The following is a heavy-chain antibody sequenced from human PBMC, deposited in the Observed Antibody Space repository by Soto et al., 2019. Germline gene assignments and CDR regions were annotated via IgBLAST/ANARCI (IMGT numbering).Heavy chain of an antibody. Sequence: GESLKISCTASGFTFGDYAMSWFRQAPGKGLEWVGFIRSKAYGGTTEYAASVKGRFTISRDDSKSIAYLQMNSLKTEDTAVYYCTRDQVTARYYYYMDVWGKGTTVTVSS. CDR3: TRDQVTARYYYYMDV. D-gene: IGHD2-21*02. V-gene: IGHV3-49*03. CDR1: GFTFGDYA. CDR2: IRSKAYGGTT. J-gene: IGHJ6*03.